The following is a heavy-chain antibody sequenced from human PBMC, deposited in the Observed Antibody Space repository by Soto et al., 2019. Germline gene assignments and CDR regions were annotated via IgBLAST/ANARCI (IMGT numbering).Heavy chain of an antibody. Sequence: GASVKVSCKASGYTFTSYCISWVLEAPGQGLEWMGWISAYNGNTNYAQKLQGRVTMTTDTSTSTAYMELRSLRSDDTAVYYCAGGGLEGDDAFDIWGQGTMVTVSS. CDR2: ISAYNGNT. V-gene: IGHV1-18*04. CDR3: AGGGLEGDDAFDI. CDR1: GYTFTSYC. D-gene: IGHD1-1*01. J-gene: IGHJ3*02.